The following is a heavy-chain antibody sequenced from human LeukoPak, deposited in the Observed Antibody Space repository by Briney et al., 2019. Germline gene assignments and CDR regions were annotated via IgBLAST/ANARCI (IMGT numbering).Heavy chain of an antibody. Sequence: PGGSLRLSCAASGFTFSSYSMNWVRQAPGKGLEWISYISSSGSSISYADSVKGRFTISRDNAKNSLNLQMNSLRAEDTAGYYCARDRLFGNLPDYWGQGTLVTVSS. D-gene: IGHD1-7*01. CDR2: ISSSGSSI. J-gene: IGHJ4*02. CDR3: ARDRLFGNLPDY. V-gene: IGHV3-48*04. CDR1: GFTFSSYS.